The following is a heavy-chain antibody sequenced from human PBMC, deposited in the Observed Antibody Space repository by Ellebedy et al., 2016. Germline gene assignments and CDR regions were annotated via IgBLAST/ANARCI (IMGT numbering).Heavy chain of an antibody. V-gene: IGHV3-23*01. CDR2: ISGSGGST. D-gene: IGHD3-10*01. Sequence: GESLKISXAASGFTFSSYAMSWVRQAPGKGLEWVSAISGSGGSTYYADSVKGRFTISRDNSKNTLYLQMNSLRAEDTAVYYCARWGSSYYGSGEKYYYYGMDVWGQGTTVTVSS. CDR1: GFTFSSYA. J-gene: IGHJ6*02. CDR3: ARWGSSYYGSGEKYYYYGMDV.